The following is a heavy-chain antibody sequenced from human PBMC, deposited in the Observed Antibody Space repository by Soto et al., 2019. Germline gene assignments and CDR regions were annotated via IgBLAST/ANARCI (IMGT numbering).Heavy chain of an antibody. CDR2: ISYDGSNK. CDR1: GFTFSSYG. Sequence: ESGGGVVQPGRSLRLSCAASGFTFSSYGMHWVRQAPGKGLEWVAVISYDGSNKYYADSVKGRFTISRDNSKNTLYLQMNSLRAEDTAVYYCAKGLRLYFYYGMDVWGQGTTVTVSS. J-gene: IGHJ6*02. CDR3: AKGLRLYFYYGMDV. V-gene: IGHV3-30*18. D-gene: IGHD6-25*01.